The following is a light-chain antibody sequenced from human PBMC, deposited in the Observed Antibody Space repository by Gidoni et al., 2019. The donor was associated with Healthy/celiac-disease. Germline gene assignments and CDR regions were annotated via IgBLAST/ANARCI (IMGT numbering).Light chain of an antibody. V-gene: IGLV2-14*01. Sequence: QSALTQPASVSGSPGQSITISCTGTSRYVGGYNYVSWYQQHPGKAPKLMIYEVSNRPSGVSNRFSGSKSGNTASLTISGLQAEDEADYYCSSYTSSSTVVFGGWTKLTVL. CDR2: EVS. J-gene: IGLJ2*01. CDR1: SRYVGGYNY. CDR3: SSYTSSSTVV.